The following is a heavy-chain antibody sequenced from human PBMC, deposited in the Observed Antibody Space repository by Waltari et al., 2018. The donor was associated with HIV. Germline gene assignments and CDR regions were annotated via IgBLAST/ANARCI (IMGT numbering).Heavy chain of an antibody. CDR2: ISFDGKNK. CDR3: AKGGYDYGDYSYFDY. D-gene: IGHD4-17*01. J-gene: IGHJ4*02. V-gene: IGHV3-30*18. CDR1: GFAFSNYG. Sequence: QVQLVESGGGVVQPGWSLRLSCEASGFAFSNYGIHWLRQAPGKGLEWVAIISFDGKNKFYADSVKGRFTVSRDNSKNTLYLHMESLRGEDTAVYYCAKGGYDYGDYSYFDYWGQGTLVTVSA.